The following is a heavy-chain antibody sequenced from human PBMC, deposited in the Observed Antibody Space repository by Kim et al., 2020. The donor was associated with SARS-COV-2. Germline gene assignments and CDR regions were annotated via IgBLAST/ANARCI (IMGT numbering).Heavy chain of an antibody. CDR2: IYYSGST. D-gene: IGHD3-10*01. V-gene: IGHV4-59*01. CDR3: ARGRVQYYYGSGSYYLNWFDP. J-gene: IGHJ5*02. CDR1: GGSISSYY. Sequence: SETLSLTCTVSGGSISSYYWSWIRQPPGKGLEWIGYIYYSGSTNYNPSLKSRVTISVDTSKNQFSLKLSSVTAADTAVYYCARGRVQYYYGSGSYYLNWFDPWGQGTLVTVSS.